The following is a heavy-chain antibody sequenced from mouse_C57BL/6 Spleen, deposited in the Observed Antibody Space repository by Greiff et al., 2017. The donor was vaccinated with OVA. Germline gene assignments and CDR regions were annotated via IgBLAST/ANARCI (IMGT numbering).Heavy chain of an antibody. CDR1: GYTFTSYW. CDR3: ARGRNPWCAY. Sequence: VQLQQPGAELVRPGSSVKLSCKASGYTFTSYWMHWVKPRPIQGLEWIGNIDPSDSETPYNQKFKDKATLTVDKSSSTAYMQLSSLTSEDSAVYYGARGRNPWCAYWGQGTLVTVSA. D-gene: IGHD2-1*01. V-gene: IGHV1-52*01. CDR2: IDPSDSET. J-gene: IGHJ3*01.